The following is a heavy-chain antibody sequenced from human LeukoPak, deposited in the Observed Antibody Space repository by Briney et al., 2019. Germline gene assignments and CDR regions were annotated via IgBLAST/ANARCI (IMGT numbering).Heavy chain of an antibody. Sequence: NASETLSLTCTVSGGSISSSSYYWGWIRQPAGKGLEWIGRIYTSGSTNYNPSLKSRVTMSVDTSKNQFSLKLSSVTAADTAVYYCARQSIASGDWFDPWGQGTLVTVSS. CDR2: IYTSGST. CDR3: ARQSIASGDWFDP. CDR1: GGSISSSSYY. D-gene: IGHD6-6*01. V-gene: IGHV4-61*02. J-gene: IGHJ5*02.